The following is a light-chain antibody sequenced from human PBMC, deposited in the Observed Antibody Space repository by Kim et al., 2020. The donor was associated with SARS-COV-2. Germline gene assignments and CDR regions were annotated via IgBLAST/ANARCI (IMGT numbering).Light chain of an antibody. V-gene: IGKV1-5*03. CDR1: QSISSW. J-gene: IGKJ1*01. CDR3: KQYNSDST. CDR2: KAS. Sequence: DIQMTQSPSTLSASVGDRVTITCRASQSISSWLAWFQQKPGKAPKLLIYKASSLKSGVPSRFSGSGSGTEFTLTISSLQPDDFATYSCKQYNSDSTFGQGTKVDIK.